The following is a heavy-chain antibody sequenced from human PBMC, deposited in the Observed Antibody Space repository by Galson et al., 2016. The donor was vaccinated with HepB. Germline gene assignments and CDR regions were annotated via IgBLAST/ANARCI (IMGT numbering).Heavy chain of an antibody. D-gene: IGHD5-18*01. CDR3: GRTGHSYVDD. CDR1: GGPITTGSRNY. Sequence: SETLSLTCTVSGGPITTGSRNYWGWIRQPPGKGLEWIGSIHHAGSTYYNPSLKSRVTISVETSRNQFSLKLSSVTAADTAVYYCGRTGHSYVDDWGQGTLVTVSS. J-gene: IGHJ4*02. V-gene: IGHV4-39*01. CDR2: IHHAGST.